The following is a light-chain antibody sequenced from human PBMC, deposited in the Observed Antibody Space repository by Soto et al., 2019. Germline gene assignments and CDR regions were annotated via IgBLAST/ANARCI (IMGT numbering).Light chain of an antibody. CDR3: QSSDSGLRGEV. CDR1: SSNIGAGYD. V-gene: IGLV1-40*01. CDR2: GNS. Sequence: QSVLTQPPSVSGAPGQRVTIYCTGSSSNIGAGYDVHWYQQLPGTDPKLLIYGNSNRPSGVPDRFSGSKSGTSASLAITGLQAEVESDYECQSSDSGLRGEVFGGGTKLTVL. J-gene: IGLJ2*01.